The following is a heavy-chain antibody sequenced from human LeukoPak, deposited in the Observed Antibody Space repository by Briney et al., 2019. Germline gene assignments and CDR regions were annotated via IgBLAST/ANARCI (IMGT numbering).Heavy chain of an antibody. CDR3: AKAEGNSSSWYSLFPYYYYYGMDV. J-gene: IGHJ6*02. CDR1: GFTFSSYV. D-gene: IGHD6-13*01. V-gene: IGHV3-23*01. Sequence: PGGSLRLSCAASGFTFSSYVMSWVRQAPGKGLEWVSAISGSGGSTYYADSVKGRFTISRDNSKNTLYLQMNSLRAEDTAVYYCAKAEGNSSSWYSLFPYYYYYGMDVWGQGTTVTVSS. CDR2: ISGSGGST.